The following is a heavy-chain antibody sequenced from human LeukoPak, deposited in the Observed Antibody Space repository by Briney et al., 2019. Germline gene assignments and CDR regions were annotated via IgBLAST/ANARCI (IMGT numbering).Heavy chain of an antibody. V-gene: IGHV1-69*05. CDR3: AREYSSSYYFDY. J-gene: IGHJ4*02. CDR2: IIPIFGTA. D-gene: IGHD6-6*01. CDR1: GGTFSIYA. Sequence: SVKVSCXASGGTFSIYAISWVRQAPGQGLEWMARIIPIFGTANYAQKFQGRVTITTDESTSTAYMELSSLRSEDTAVYYCAREYSSSYYFDYWGQGTLVTVSS.